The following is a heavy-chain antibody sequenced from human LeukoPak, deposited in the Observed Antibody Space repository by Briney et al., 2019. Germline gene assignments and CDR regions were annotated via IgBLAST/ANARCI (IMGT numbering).Heavy chain of an antibody. J-gene: IGHJ3*02. Sequence: SETLSLTCTVSGRSISRYYWSCIRQPPRKGLEWIGHIYYSGSTNYNPSLKGRVTLSVDTSKNQFSLKFYSVTAADTALYYCAREHSPWYSGSPGAFDIWGQGTMVTVSS. D-gene: IGHD1-26*01. V-gene: IGHV4-59*01. CDR2: IYYSGST. CDR3: AREHSPWYSGSPGAFDI. CDR1: GRSISRYY.